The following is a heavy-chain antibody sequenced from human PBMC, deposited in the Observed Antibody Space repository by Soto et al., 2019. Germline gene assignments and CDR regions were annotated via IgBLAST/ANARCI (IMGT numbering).Heavy chain of an antibody. V-gene: IGHV3-33*01. CDR1: GFTFSTYG. D-gene: IGHD2-15*01. J-gene: IGHJ4*02. CDR2: IWHDGSKK. Sequence: QVQLVESGGGVVQPGRSLRLSCAASGFTFSTYGMHWVRQAPGKGLEWVAVIWHDGSKKYYADSVKGRSTISRDDSKSTLYLQLTSLRVEDTAVYYCARDLGVVAAWLDYWGQGTLVTVSS. CDR3: ARDLGVVAAWLDY.